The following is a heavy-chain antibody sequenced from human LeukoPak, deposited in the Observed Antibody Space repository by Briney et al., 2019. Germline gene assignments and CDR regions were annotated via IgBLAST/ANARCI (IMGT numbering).Heavy chain of an antibody. Sequence: GRSLRLSCAASGFTFSSYGMHWVRQAPGKGLEWVAVISYDGSNKYYADSVKGRFTISRDNSKNTLYLQMNSLRAEDTAVYYCARGHGYSGYASFDYWGQGTLVTVSS. V-gene: IGHV3-30*03. CDR3: ARGHGYSGYASFDY. J-gene: IGHJ4*02. D-gene: IGHD5-12*01. CDR2: ISYDGSNK. CDR1: GFTFSSYG.